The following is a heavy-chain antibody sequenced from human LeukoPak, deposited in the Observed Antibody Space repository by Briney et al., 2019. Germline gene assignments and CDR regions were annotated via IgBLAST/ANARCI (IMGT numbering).Heavy chain of an antibody. J-gene: IGHJ3*02. D-gene: IGHD3-10*01. V-gene: IGHV3-30*18. CDR3: AKDLSPLVWFVSGSDASDI. CDR2: ISYDGSNK. Sequence: PGGSLRLSCAASRFTFSTYGMYWVRQAPGKGLEWVAVISYDGSNKYYADSVKGRFTISRDNSKNTLYLQMNSLRVEDTAVYYCAKDLSPLVWFVSGSDASDIWGQGTMVTVSP. CDR1: RFTFSTYG.